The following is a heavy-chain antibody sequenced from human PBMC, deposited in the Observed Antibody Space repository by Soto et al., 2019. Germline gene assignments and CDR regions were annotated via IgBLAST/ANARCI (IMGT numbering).Heavy chain of an antibody. D-gene: IGHD2-2*01. V-gene: IGHV1-18*01. CDR1: GYTFTSYG. CDR2: ISAYNGNT. CDR3: AKEVHDIVVVPAAPRKYYYYYYMDV. Sequence: ASVKVSCKASGYTFTSYGISWVRQAPGQGLEWMGWISAYNGNTNYAQKLQGRVTMTTDTSTSTAYMELRSLRSDDTAVYYCAKEVHDIVVVPAAPRKYYYYYYMDVWGKGTTVTVSS. J-gene: IGHJ6*03.